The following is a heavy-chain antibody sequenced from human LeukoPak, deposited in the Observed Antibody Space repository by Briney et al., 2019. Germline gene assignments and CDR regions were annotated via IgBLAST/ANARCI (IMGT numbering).Heavy chain of an antibody. D-gene: IGHD5-24*01. CDR2: IYYSGST. CDR1: GGSISGYY. V-gene: IGHV4-59*12. CDR3: ARDRIEMATITFKWRPADYYGMDV. Sequence: KTSETLSLTCTVSGGSISGYYWSWIRQPPGKGLEWIGYIYYSGSTYYNPSLKSRVTISVDTSKNQFSLKLSSVTAADTAVYYCARDRIEMATITFKWRPADYYGMDVWGQGTTVTVSS. J-gene: IGHJ6*02.